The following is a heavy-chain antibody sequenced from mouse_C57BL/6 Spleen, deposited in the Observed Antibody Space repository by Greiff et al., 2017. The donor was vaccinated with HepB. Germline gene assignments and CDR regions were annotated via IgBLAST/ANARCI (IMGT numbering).Heavy chain of an antibody. CDR1: GFNIKDDY. J-gene: IGHJ3*01. Sequence: EVQVVESGAELVRPGASVKLSCTASGFNIKDDYMHWVKQRPEQGLEWIGWIDPENGDTEYASKFQGKATITADTSSNTAYLQLSSLTSEDTAVYYCTTSLLSGDAWFAYWGQGTLVTVSA. D-gene: IGHD2-1*01. CDR3: TTSLLSGDAWFAY. V-gene: IGHV14-4*01. CDR2: IDPENGDT.